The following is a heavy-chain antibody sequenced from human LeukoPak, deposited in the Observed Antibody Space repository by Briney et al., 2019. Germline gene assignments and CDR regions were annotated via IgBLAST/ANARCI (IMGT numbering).Heavy chain of an antibody. CDR1: GYTFSSYH. Sequence: GASVKVSCKASGYTFSSYHLHWVRQAPGQGLEWMGIINPGGGSTSYAQKFQGRATMTRDTSTSTVYMELSSLRSEDTAVYYCARVGSSTWYESDYWGQGTLVTVSS. J-gene: IGHJ4*02. CDR3: ARVGSSTWYESDY. CDR2: INPGGGST. D-gene: IGHD6-13*01. V-gene: IGHV1-46*01.